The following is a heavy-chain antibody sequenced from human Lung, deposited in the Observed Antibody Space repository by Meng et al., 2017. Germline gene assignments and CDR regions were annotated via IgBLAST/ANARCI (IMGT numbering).Heavy chain of an antibody. Sequence: QVQLQQWGAGLLKPSETLSLTCVVSGGSFSDYYWSWISQPPGKGLEWIGEINHSGSTNYNPSLESRATISVDTSQNNPSLKLSSVTAADSAVYYCARGPTTMAHDFDYWGQGTLVTVSS. D-gene: IGHD4-11*01. CDR1: GGSFSDYY. J-gene: IGHJ4*02. CDR2: INHSGST. CDR3: ARGPTTMAHDFDY. V-gene: IGHV4-34*01.